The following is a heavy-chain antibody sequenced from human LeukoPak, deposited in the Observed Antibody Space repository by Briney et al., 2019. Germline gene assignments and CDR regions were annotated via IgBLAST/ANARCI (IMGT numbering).Heavy chain of an antibody. CDR3: ASDNVDTAKFYYFDY. V-gene: IGHV3-21*01. CDR2: ISSSSSYI. CDR1: GFTFSSYS. D-gene: IGHD5-18*01. Sequence: GGSLRLSCAASGFTFSSYSMNWVRQAPGKGLEWVSSISSSSSYIYYADSVKGRFTISRDNAKNSLYLQMNSLRAEDTAVYYCASDNVDTAKFYYFDYWGQGTLVTVSS. J-gene: IGHJ4*02.